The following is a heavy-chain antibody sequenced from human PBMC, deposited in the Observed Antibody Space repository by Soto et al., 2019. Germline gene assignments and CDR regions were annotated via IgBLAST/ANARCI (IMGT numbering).Heavy chain of an antibody. D-gene: IGHD3-3*01. Sequence: PGGSLRLSCAASGVTFSNHVMNWVRQAPGKGLEWVSAINGGGGSTFYADSVKGRFTISRDNSKNTLYLQMHSLRADDTAVYYCANVPEYNFWSGYRYYFDYWGQGTLVTVSS. CDR3: ANVPEYNFWSGYRYYFDY. CDR2: INGGGGST. V-gene: IGHV3-23*01. CDR1: GVTFSNHV. J-gene: IGHJ4*02.